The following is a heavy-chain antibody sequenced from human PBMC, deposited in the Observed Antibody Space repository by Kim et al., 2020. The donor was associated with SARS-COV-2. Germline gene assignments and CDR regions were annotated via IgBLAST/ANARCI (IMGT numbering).Heavy chain of an antibody. CDR1: GFTFSSYW. Sequence: GGSLRLSCAASGFTFSSYWMSWVRQAPGKGLEWVANIKQDGSEKYYVDSVKGRFTISRDNAKNSLYLQMNSLRAEDTAVYYCARLGYCSSTSCYYGLYYYYGMAAPGPRPTVTV. D-gene: IGHD2-2*01. J-gene: IGHJ6*02. V-gene: IGHV3-7*01. CDR3: ARLGYCSSTSCYYGLYYYYGMAA. CDR2: IKQDGSEK.